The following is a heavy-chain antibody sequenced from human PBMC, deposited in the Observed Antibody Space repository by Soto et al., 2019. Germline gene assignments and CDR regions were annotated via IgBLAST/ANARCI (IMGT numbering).Heavy chain of an antibody. V-gene: IGHV1-18*01. J-gene: IGHJ6*02. CDR3: ARVXFQYDGSCDYRGYNGMDV. CDR1: GYSFLNYG. CDR2: ITAHNGNT. D-gene: IGHD3-22*01. Sequence: QVQVVQSGVEVKKPGASVKVSCKATGYSFLNYGVSWVRQAPGQGFEWMGWITAHNGNTNFAQKXXXXXXXXXXXXXXXXXXXXXXXXXXXXXXYYCARVXFQYDGSCDYRGYNGMDVWGPGTTVIVSS.